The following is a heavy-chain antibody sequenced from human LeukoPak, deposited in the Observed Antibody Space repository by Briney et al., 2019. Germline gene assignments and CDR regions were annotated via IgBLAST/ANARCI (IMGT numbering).Heavy chain of an antibody. CDR1: GGSTRSYS. V-gene: IGHV4-4*07. CDR3: ARSYYYDSSGYWDYFDY. D-gene: IGHD3-22*01. CDR2: IYTSGST. Sequence: SETLSLTCTVSGGSTRSYSWSWIRQPAGKGLEWIGRIYTSGSTNYNPSLKSRVTMSIATYKNQFSLKLSSVTAADTAVYYCARSYYYDSSGYWDYFDYWGQGTLVTVSS. J-gene: IGHJ4*02.